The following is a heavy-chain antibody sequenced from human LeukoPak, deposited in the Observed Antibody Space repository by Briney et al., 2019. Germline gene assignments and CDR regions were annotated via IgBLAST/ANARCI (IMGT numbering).Heavy chain of an antibody. J-gene: IGHJ3*02. CDR2: LSSSSYI. CDR3: ARASLTIFVVAQNAFDI. Sequence: GGSLRLSCAASGFTFSSYSMNWVRQAPGKGLEWVSSLSSSSYIYYADSVKGRFTISRDNAKNSLYLQMNSLRAEDTAVYYCARASLTIFVVAQNAFDIWGQGTMVTVSS. V-gene: IGHV3-21*01. CDR1: GFTFSSYS. D-gene: IGHD3-3*01.